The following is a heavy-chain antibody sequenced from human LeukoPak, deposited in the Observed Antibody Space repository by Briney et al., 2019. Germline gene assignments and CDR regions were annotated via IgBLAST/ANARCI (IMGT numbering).Heavy chain of an antibody. CDR1: GYSISSGYY. Sequence: SETLSLTCTVSGYSISSGYYWGWIRQPPGKGLEWIGSIYHSGSTYYNPSLKSRVTISVDTSKNQFSLKLSSVTAADTAVYYCASGTVTSPYYFDYWGQGTLVTVSS. J-gene: IGHJ4*02. D-gene: IGHD4-17*01. V-gene: IGHV4-38-2*02. CDR3: ASGTVTSPYYFDY. CDR2: IYHSGST.